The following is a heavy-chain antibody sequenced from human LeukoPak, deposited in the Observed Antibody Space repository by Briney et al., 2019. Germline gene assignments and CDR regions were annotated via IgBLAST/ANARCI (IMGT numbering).Heavy chain of an antibody. D-gene: IGHD6-19*01. CDR3: ARGSSGWYYYYGMDV. V-gene: IGHV3-30*02. CDR1: GFTFSSYG. Sequence: GGSLRLSCAASGFTFSSYGMHWVRQAPGKGLEWVAFIRYDGSNKYYADSVKGRFTISRDNSKNTLYLQMNSLRAEDTAVYYCARGSSGWYYYYGMDVWGQGTTVTVSS. CDR2: IRYDGSNK. J-gene: IGHJ6*02.